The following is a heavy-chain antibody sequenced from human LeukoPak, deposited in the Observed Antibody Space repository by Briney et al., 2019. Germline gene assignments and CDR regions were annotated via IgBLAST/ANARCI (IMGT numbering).Heavy chain of an antibody. CDR2: ISSSSSYI. CDR3: ARDRDIVVVTAGDAFDI. Sequence: PGGSLRLSCAASGFTFSSHSMTWVRQAPGKGLEWVSSISSSSSYIYYADSVKGRFTISRDNAKNSLYLQMNSLRAEDTAVYYCARDRDIVVVTAGDAFDIWGQGTMVTVSS. V-gene: IGHV3-21*01. J-gene: IGHJ3*02. D-gene: IGHD2-21*02. CDR1: GFTFSSHS.